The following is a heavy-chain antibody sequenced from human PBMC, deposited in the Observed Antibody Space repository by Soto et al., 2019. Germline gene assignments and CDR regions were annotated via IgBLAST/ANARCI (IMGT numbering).Heavy chain of an antibody. CDR3: AKDFTPDYGSGSYYKYFDY. CDR1: GIIFSSYA. J-gene: IGHJ4*02. CDR2: ISGSDGSA. Sequence: PGGSLRLSCAASGIIFSSYAMSWVRQAPGKGLEWVSTISGSDGSAYYADSVKGRFTISRDNSKNTLYLQMNSLRVDDTAVYHCAKDFTPDYGSGSYYKYFDYWGQGTLVTVSS. D-gene: IGHD3-10*01. V-gene: IGHV3-23*01.